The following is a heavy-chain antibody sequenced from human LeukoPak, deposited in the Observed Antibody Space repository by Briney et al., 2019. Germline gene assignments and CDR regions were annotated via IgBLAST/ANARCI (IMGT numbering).Heavy chain of an antibody. Sequence: PGGSLRLSCAASGFTVSSYYMSWVRQLPGKGLEWVSIIYSGGSTYYADSVKGRFTISRDNSKNTLYLQMNSLRAEDTAVYYCARAQDTAMVYYFDSWGQGTLVTVSS. CDR2: IYSGGST. D-gene: IGHD5-18*01. V-gene: IGHV3-53*01. CDR1: GFTVSSYY. J-gene: IGHJ4*02. CDR3: ARAQDTAMVYYFDS.